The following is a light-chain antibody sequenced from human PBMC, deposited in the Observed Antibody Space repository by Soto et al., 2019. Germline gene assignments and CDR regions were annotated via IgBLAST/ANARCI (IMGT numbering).Light chain of an antibody. Sequence: EIVLTQSPATLSLSPGERATLSCRASQSVSSYLAWYQQKPGQAPRLLIYDASNRATGIPARFSGSESGTDFTLTISSLEPEDFAVYYCQQRSNWAPYTFGQGTKLEIK. CDR2: DAS. CDR3: QQRSNWAPYT. J-gene: IGKJ2*01. V-gene: IGKV3-11*01. CDR1: QSVSSY.